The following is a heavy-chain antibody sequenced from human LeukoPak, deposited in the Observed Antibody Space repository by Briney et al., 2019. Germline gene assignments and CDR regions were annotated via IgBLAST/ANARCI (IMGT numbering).Heavy chain of an antibody. V-gene: IGHV4-61*01. CDR3: ARATGTWYFDL. CDR2: IYYSGST. Sequence: PSETLSLTCTVSGGSISSSSYYWSWIRQPPGKGLEWIGYIYYSGSTNYNPSLKSRVTISVDTSKNQFSLKLSSVTAADTAVYYCARATGTWYFDLWGRGTLVTVSS. CDR1: GGSISSSSYY. D-gene: IGHD1-14*01. J-gene: IGHJ2*01.